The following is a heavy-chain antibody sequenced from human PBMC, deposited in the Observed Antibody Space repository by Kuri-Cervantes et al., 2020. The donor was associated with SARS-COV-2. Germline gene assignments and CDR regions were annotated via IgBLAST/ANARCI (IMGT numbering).Heavy chain of an antibody. CDR2: IYYSGST. CDR1: GGSISSYY. V-gene: IGHV4-59*01. CDR3: ARGGYGDYLS. J-gene: IGHJ5*02. D-gene: IGHD4-17*01. Sequence: ESLKISCTVSGGSISSYYWSWIRQPPGKGLEWIGYIYYSGSTNYNPSLKSRVTISVDTSKNQFSLKLSSVTAAGTAVYYCARGGYGDYLSWGQGTLVTVSS.